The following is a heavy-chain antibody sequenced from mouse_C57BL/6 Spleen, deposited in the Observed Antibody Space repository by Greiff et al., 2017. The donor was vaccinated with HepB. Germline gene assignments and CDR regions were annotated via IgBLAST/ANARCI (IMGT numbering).Heavy chain of an antibody. J-gene: IGHJ2*01. V-gene: IGHV5-4*03. CDR1: GFTFSSYA. Sequence: EVKVEESGGGLVKPGGSLKLSCAASGFTFSSYAMSWVRQTPEKRLEWVATISDGGSYTYYPDNVKGRFTISRDNAKNNLYLQMSHLKSEDTAMYYCARAWKGPKGFFDYWGQGTTLTVSS. D-gene: IGHD3-3*01. CDR2: ISDGGSYT. CDR3: ARAWKGPKGFFDY.